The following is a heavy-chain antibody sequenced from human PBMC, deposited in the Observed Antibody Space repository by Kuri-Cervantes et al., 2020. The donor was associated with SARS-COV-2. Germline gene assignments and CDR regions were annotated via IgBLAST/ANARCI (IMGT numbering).Heavy chain of an antibody. CDR2: MNPNSGNT. CDR1: GYTFTSYD. Sequence: ASVKVSCKASGYTFTSYDINWVRQATGQGLEWMGWMNPNSGNTGYAQKFQGRVTITRNTSISTAYMELRSLRSDDTAVYYCARGGDYDFWSGYPPVLYAFDIWGQGTMVTVSS. CDR3: ARGGDYDFWSGYPPVLYAFDI. D-gene: IGHD3-3*01. V-gene: IGHV1-8*03. J-gene: IGHJ3*02.